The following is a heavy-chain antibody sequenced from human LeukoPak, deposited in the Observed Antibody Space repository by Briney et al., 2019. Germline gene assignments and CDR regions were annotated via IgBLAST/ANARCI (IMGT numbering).Heavy chain of an antibody. CDR1: GGAFSGYY. V-gene: IGHV4-34*01. Sequence: SETLSLTCAVYGGAFSGYYWSGIREPPGKGLEWSGEINHSGSTNYNPSLKSRVTISVDTSKNQFSLKLSSVPAAAPAVYYCAITTGDPRNFDYWGQGTLVTVSS. CDR3: AITTGDPRNFDY. CDR2: INHSGST. J-gene: IGHJ4*02. D-gene: IGHD7-27*01.